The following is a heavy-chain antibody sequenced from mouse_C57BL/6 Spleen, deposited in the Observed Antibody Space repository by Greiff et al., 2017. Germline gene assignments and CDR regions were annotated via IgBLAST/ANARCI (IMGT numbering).Heavy chain of an antibody. J-gene: IGHJ1*03. D-gene: IGHD1-1*01. CDR3: ARRGKINYYGSSYDWYFDV. Sequence: VKLVESGAEPVKPGASVKISCKASGYTFTDYYINWVKQRPGQGLEWIGKIGPGSGSTYYNEKFKGKATLTADKSSSTAYMQLSSLTSEDSAVYFCARRGKINYYGSSYDWYFDVWGTGTTVTVSS. CDR1: GYTFTDYY. V-gene: IGHV1-77*01. CDR2: IGPGSGST.